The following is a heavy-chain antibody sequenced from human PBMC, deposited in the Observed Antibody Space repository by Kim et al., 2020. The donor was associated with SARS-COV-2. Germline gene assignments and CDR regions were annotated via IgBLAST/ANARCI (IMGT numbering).Heavy chain of an antibody. D-gene: IGHD2-2*01. J-gene: IGHJ5*02. CDR1: GYSFTSYW. Sequence: GESLKISCKGSGYSFTSYWISWVRQMPGKGLEWMGRIDPSDSYTNYSPSFQGHVTISADKSISTAYLQWSSLKASDTAMYYCARRAPYCSSTSCEEEPNWFDPWGQGTLVTGSS. V-gene: IGHV5-10-1*01. CDR2: IDPSDSYT. CDR3: ARRAPYCSSTSCEEEPNWFDP.